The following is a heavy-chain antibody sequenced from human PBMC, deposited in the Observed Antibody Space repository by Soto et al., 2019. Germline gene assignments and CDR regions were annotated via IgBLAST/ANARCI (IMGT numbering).Heavy chain of an antibody. Sequence: QVLLVQSGADVKKPGASVKVSCKTSGYTFTEFDINWVRQAPGRGLEWMGWMNTNTGNTGYAQKFQGRVTMTRDTFISTPYMWLRRLRSEDTAVYYCARVVRFFGGHAGYWGQGTLVTVSS. CDR2: MNTNTGNT. CDR1: GYTFTEFD. CDR3: ARVVRFFGGHAGY. D-gene: IGHD3-3*01. J-gene: IGHJ4*02. V-gene: IGHV1-8*01.